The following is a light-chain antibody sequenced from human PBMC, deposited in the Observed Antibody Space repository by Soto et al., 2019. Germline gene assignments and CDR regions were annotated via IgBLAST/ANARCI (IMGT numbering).Light chain of an antibody. J-gene: IGLJ1*01. Sequence: QSVLTQPPSVSGAPGQRVTISCTGSSSNIGAGYVVHWYQQLPGTVPKLLIYVNNNRPSGVPDRFSGSKSGTSASLAITGLQAEDEADYYCQSYDISLSGYVFGTGTKVTVL. CDR1: SSNIGAGYV. CDR3: QSYDISLSGYV. CDR2: VNN. V-gene: IGLV1-40*01.